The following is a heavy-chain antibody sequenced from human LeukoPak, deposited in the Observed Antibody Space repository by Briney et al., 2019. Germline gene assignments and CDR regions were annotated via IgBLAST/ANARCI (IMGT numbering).Heavy chain of an antibody. D-gene: IGHD4-17*01. CDR3: AKDHGYGDPLRDY. CDR1: GFTFSSYG. V-gene: IGHV3-30*18. Sequence: PGRSLRLSCAASGFTFSSYGMHWVRQAPGKGLEWVAVISYDGSNKYYADSVKGRFTISRDNSKNTLYLQMNSLRAEDTAVYYCAKDHGYGDPLRDYWGQGTLVTVSS. J-gene: IGHJ4*02. CDR2: ISYDGSNK.